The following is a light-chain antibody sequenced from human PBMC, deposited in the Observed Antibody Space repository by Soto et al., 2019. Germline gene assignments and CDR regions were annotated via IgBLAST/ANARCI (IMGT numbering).Light chain of an antibody. V-gene: IGKV3-11*01. Sequence: EIVLTQSPATLSLSPWERATLSFMASQSVGTSLAWYQQKPGQAPSLLISDVSNRATGIPARFSGSGSRTDFTLTISSLEPEDFAVYYCHQHSNWPLTFGGGTKVDIK. CDR3: HQHSNWPLT. CDR2: DVS. CDR1: QSVGTS. J-gene: IGKJ4*01.